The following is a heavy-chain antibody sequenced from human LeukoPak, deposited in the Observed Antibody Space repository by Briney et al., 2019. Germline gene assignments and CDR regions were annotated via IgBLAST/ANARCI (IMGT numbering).Heavy chain of an antibody. D-gene: IGHD6-19*01. CDR2: INSNSGGT. CDR1: GYTFTGYY. CDR3: ATRIAVAGFGY. J-gene: IGHJ4*02. V-gene: IGHV1-2*02. Sequence: ASVKVSCKASGYTFTGYYMHWVRQAPGQGLEWMGWINSNSGGTNYAQKFQGRVTMTRDTSISTAYMELSRLRSDDTAVYYCATRIAVAGFGYWGQGTLVTVSS.